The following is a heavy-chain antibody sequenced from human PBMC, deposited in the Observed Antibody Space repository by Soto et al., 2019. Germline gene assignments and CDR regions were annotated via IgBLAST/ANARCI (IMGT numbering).Heavy chain of an antibody. J-gene: IGHJ4*02. Sequence: GGSLRLSCAASGFTFDDYAMHWVRQAPGKGLEWVSGISWNSGSIGYADSVKGRFTISRDNAKNSLYLQMNSLRAEDTALYYCARLTAIAAMFDYWGQGTLVTVSS. V-gene: IGHV3-9*01. CDR2: ISWNSGSI. CDR1: GFTFDDYA. D-gene: IGHD2-2*01. CDR3: ARLTAIAAMFDY.